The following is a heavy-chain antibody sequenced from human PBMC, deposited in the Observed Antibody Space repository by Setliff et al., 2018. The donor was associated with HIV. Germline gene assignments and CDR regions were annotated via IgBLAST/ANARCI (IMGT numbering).Heavy chain of an antibody. D-gene: IGHD6-13*01. Sequence: SETLSLTCAVYGGSFSGYYWSWIRQPPGKGLEWIGEINHSGSTNYNPSLKSRVTISVDTSMDQFSLKLNSVTAADTAVYYCAAASSWDPLLDYWGQGTQVTVSS. CDR1: GGSFSGYY. J-gene: IGHJ4*02. CDR3: AAASSWDPLLDY. V-gene: IGHV4-34*01. CDR2: INHSGST.